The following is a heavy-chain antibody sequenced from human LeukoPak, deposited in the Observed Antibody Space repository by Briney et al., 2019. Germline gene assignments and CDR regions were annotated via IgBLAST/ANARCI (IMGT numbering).Heavy chain of an antibody. J-gene: IGHJ4*02. D-gene: IGHD2-2*01. CDR1: GFTFSSYG. CDR3: AREGYCSDTSCQTAFDY. V-gene: IGHV3-33*01. CDR2: IWYDGSNK. Sequence: GGSLRLSCAASGFTFSSYGMHWVRQAPGKGLEWVAVIWYDGSNKYYADSVKGRLTISRDNSKNTLYLQMDSLRAEDTAVYYCAREGYCSDTSCQTAFDYWGQGTLVTVSS.